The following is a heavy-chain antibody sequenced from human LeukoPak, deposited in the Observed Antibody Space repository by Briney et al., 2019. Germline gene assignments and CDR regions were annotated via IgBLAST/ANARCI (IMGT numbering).Heavy chain of an antibody. Sequence: GGSLRLSCAASGFTFSSYWMHWVRQAPGKGLVLVSRINSDGSSTSYADSVKGRFTISRDNAKNTLYLQMNSLRAEDTAVYYCARDRGNWNWAFDIWGQGTMVTVSS. V-gene: IGHV3-74*01. CDR2: INSDGSST. J-gene: IGHJ3*02. CDR3: ARDRGNWNWAFDI. D-gene: IGHD1-7*01. CDR1: GFTFSSYW.